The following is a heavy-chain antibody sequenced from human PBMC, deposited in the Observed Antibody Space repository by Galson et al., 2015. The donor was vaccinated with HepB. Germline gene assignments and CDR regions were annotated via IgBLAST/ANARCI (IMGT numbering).Heavy chain of an antibody. Sequence: SVKVSCKASGYTFTSYAMHWVRQAPGQRLEWMGWINAGNGNTKYSQKFQGRVTITRDTSASTAYMELSGLRSEDTAVYYCARAGVSYRFDPWGQGTLVTVSS. D-gene: IGHD1-26*01. V-gene: IGHV1-3*01. CDR3: ARAGVSYRFDP. CDR2: INAGNGNT. J-gene: IGHJ5*02. CDR1: GYTFTSYA.